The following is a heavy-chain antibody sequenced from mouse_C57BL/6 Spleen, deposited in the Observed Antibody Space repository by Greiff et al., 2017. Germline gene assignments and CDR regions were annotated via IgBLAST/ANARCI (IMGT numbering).Heavy chain of an antibody. CDR3: ARWDGSSPAWFAY. J-gene: IGHJ3*01. Sequence: VQLQQPGAELVMPGASVKLSCKASGYTFTSYWMHWVKQRPGQGLEWIGEIDPSDSYTNYNQKFKGKSTLTVDKSSSTAYMQLSSLTSEDSAVYYCARWDGSSPAWFAYWGQGTLVTVSA. CDR1: GYTFTSYW. CDR2: IDPSDSYT. V-gene: IGHV1-69*01. D-gene: IGHD1-1*01.